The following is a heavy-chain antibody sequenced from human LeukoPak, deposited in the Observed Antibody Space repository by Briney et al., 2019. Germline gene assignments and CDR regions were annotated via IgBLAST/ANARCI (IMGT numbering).Heavy chain of an antibody. CDR2: INHSGST. CDR1: GGSFSGYY. V-gene: IGHV4-34*01. CDR3: ARGRRPITRLFYDRGPGGNWFDP. Sequence: KTSETLSLTCAVYGGSFSGYYWSWIRQPPGKGLEWIGEINHSGSTNYNPSLKSRVTTSVDTSKNQFSLKLSSVTAADTAVYYCARGRRPITRLFYDRGPGGNWFDPWGQGTLVTVSS. D-gene: IGHD3-3*01. J-gene: IGHJ5*02.